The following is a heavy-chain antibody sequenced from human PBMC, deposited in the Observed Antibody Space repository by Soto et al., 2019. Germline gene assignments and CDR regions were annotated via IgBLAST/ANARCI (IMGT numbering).Heavy chain of an antibody. CDR2: MNTKSGDT. CDR3: AMFGLGIGVYFDY. V-gene: IGHV1-8*01. CDR1: GYTFTSYD. Sequence: QEQLVQSGAEVKQPGASVRVSCKASGYTFTSYDINWVRQGTGQGLEWMGWMNTKSGDTGYAQKFQGRVTMTRNTSISTAYMELSSMRSEDTAVYYCAMFGLGIGVYFDYWGLGTLVTVSS. D-gene: IGHD6-13*01. J-gene: IGHJ4*02.